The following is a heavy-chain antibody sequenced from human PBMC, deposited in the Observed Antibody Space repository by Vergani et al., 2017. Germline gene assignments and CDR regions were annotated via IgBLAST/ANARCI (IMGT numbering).Heavy chain of an antibody. CDR2: IWYDGSNK. J-gene: IGHJ4*02. D-gene: IGHD2-8*01. CDR3: ARKDCTNGVCYTGQAH. V-gene: IGHV3-33*01. Sequence: QVQLVESGGGVVQPGRSLRLSCAASGFTFSSYGMHWVRQAPGKGLEWVAVIWYDGSNKYYADSVKGRFTISRDNSKNTLYLQMNSLRAEDTAVYYCARKDCTNGVCYTGQAHWGQGTLVTVSS. CDR1: GFTFSSYG.